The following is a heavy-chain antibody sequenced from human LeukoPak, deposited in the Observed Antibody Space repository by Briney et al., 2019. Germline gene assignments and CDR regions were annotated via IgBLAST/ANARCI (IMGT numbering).Heavy chain of an antibody. J-gene: IGHJ2*01. CDR3: ARRTVTGRDWYFDL. D-gene: IGHD1-20*01. CDR1: GGSISSHY. CDR2: NYYSEST. V-gene: IGHV4-59*11. Sequence: PSETLSFNCTVSGGSISSHYWSWIRQPPGKGLEWIGYNYYSESTNYNPSLQSRVTISVDTSKNQFSLKRSSVTAADTVVYYCARRTVTGRDWYFDLWGRGTLVTVSS.